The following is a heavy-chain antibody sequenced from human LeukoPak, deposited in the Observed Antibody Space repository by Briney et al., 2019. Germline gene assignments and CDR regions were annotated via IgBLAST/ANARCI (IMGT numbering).Heavy chain of an antibody. CDR3: ATEIVGYGDVNYFDS. J-gene: IGHJ4*02. Sequence: GASVKVSCKISGYTLTEVSMHWVRQAPGKGLEWMGGFAPGDGETIYAQNFQGRLIVTEDTSTDTAYMELSSLRSEDTAVYHCATEIVGYGDVNYFDSWGQGTLVTVSS. V-gene: IGHV1-24*01. CDR1: GYTLTEVS. CDR2: FAPGDGET. D-gene: IGHD4-17*01.